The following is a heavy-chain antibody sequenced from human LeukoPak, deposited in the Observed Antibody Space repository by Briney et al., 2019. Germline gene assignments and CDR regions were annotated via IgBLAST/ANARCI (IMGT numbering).Heavy chain of an antibody. V-gene: IGHV4-34*01. CDR2: INHSGTT. D-gene: IGHD3-22*01. J-gene: IGHJ3*02. CDR1: GGSFSGYY. CDR3: ARGGLADAFDI. Sequence: SETLSLTCAVYGGSFSGYYWSWIRQPPGKGLEWIGEINHSGTTNYNPSLKSRVTISLDTSKNQFSLKRSSVTAADMAAYLCARGGLADAFDIWRQGTMVTVSS.